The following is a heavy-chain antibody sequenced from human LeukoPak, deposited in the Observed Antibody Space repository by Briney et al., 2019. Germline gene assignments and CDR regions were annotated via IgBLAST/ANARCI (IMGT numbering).Heavy chain of an antibody. J-gene: IGHJ4*02. D-gene: IGHD1-26*01. CDR1: GYTFTVYY. CDR3: ARDLRGLGDYFDY. Sequence: ASVKVPCKTSGYTFTVYYLHWVRQAPRQGLEWMGWINPDSGGTNYAQMFQGRVTMTRDTSIDTAYMELNRLTSDDTAVYYCARDLRGLGDYFDYWGQGTLVTVSS. CDR2: INPDSGGT. V-gene: IGHV1-2*02.